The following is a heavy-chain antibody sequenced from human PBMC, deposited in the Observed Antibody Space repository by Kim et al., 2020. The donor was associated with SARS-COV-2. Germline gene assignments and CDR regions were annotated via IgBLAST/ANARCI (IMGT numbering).Heavy chain of an antibody. D-gene: IGHD3-22*01. V-gene: IGHV3-23*01. Sequence: GGSLRLSCAASGFTFSSYAMSWVRQAPGKGLEWVSAISGSGGSTYYADSVKGRFTISRDNSKNTLYLQMNSLRAEDTAVYYCAKARDSSGYYYEGFDYWGQGTLVTVSS. J-gene: IGHJ4*02. CDR3: AKARDSSGYYYEGFDY. CDR2: ISGSGGST. CDR1: GFTFSSYA.